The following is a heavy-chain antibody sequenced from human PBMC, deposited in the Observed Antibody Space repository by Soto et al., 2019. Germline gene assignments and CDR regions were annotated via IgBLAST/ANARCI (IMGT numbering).Heavy chain of an antibody. CDR3: TRAAWFPYLSFY. V-gene: IGHV3-48*03. Sequence: GGSLRLSCAASGFTFSRFELHWVRQAPGKGLEWISYISGSGSTAYYASSVEGRFTISRDNANNSVYLQMDSLRAEDTALYYCTRAAWFPYLSFYWGQGALVTVSS. D-gene: IGHD3-10*01. CDR1: GFTFSRFE. J-gene: IGHJ4*02. CDR2: ISGSGSTA.